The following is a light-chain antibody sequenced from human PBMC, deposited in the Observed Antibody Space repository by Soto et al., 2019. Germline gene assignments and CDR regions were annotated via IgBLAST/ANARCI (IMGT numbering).Light chain of an antibody. CDR1: QDINNF. Sequence: DTQMTQSPSSLSASVGDRVTITCQASQDINNFLSWYQHKPGKAPNLLIYDASNLQTEVPSRFRGSGAGTDFTFTISSLPTEDGATSVCLQYDNLTLRFGGRTKVEIK. J-gene: IGKJ4*01. CDR2: DAS. V-gene: IGKV1-33*01. CDR3: LQYDNLTLR.